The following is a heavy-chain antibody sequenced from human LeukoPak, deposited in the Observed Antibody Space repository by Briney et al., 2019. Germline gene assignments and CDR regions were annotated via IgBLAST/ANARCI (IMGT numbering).Heavy chain of an antibody. CDR2: TYYSGST. J-gene: IGHJ4*02. V-gene: IGHV4-39*01. D-gene: IGHD2-2*01. CDR1: GGSISSGSYY. Sequence: PSETLSLTCTVSGGSISSGSYYWGWIRQPPGKGLEWIGSTYYSGSTYYNPSLKGRVTISVDTSKSQFSLRLSSVTAADTAVYYCARQGRGIQLQTYFDYWGQGTLVTVSS. CDR3: ARQGRGIQLQTYFDY.